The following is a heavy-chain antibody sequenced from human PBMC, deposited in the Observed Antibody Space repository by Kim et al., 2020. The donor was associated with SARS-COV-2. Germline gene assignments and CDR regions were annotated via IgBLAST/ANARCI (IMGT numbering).Heavy chain of an antibody. D-gene: IGHD3-9*01. CDR2: ISSSSSTI. Sequence: GGSLRLSCAASGFTFSSYSMNWVRQAPGKGLEWVSYISSSSSTIYYADSVKGRFTISRDNAKNSLYLQMNSLRAEDTAVYYCARLPLRYFDWLGYWGQGTLVTVSS. CDR3: ARLPLRYFDWLGY. V-gene: IGHV3-48*01. CDR1: GFTFSSYS. J-gene: IGHJ4*02.